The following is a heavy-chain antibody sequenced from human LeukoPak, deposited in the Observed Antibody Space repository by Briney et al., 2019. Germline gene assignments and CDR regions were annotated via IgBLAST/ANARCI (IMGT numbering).Heavy chain of an antibody. V-gene: IGHV3-13*01. Sequence: GGSLRLSCAASGFTFSRYDMHWVRQITGKGLEWLSNSGTVGDTYYPDSVKGRFTTSGENAKNSVYLQMDSLRVGDTAVYYCARTKPWPNNDVFDMWGQGTLVIVSS. CDR3: ARTKPWPNNDVFDM. CDR1: GFTFSRYD. CDR2: SGTVGDT. D-gene: IGHD6-19*01. J-gene: IGHJ3*02.